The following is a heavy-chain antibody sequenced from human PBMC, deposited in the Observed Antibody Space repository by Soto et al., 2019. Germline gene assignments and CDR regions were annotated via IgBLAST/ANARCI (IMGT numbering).Heavy chain of an antibody. D-gene: IGHD6-19*01. Sequence: GGSLRLSCAASGFTFSSYGMHWVRQAPGKGLEWVAVISYDGSNKYYADSVKGRFTTSRDNSKNTLYLQMNSLRAEDTAVYYCAKDGQSGWYPRYFDYWGQGTLVTVSS. CDR3: AKDGQSGWYPRYFDY. J-gene: IGHJ4*02. CDR1: GFTFSSYG. V-gene: IGHV3-30*18. CDR2: ISYDGSNK.